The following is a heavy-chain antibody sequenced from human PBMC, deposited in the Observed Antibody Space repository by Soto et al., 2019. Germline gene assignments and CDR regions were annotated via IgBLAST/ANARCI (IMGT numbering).Heavy chain of an antibody. J-gene: IGHJ6*02. D-gene: IGHD4-4*01. Sequence: PGESLKISCKGSGYTFTDYWIGWVRQLPGKGLELMVIIYPGDSDTRYSPSFQGHVTITVDKSTNTAYLLWNTLSSSDTAMYYCARHLSNFRYYYYAMDXWRQGTRVTVS. CDR2: IYPGDSDT. V-gene: IGHV5-51*01. CDR3: ARHLSNFRYYYYAMDX. CDR1: GYTFTDYW.